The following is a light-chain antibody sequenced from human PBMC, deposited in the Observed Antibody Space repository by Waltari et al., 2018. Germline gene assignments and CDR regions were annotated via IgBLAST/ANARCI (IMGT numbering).Light chain of an antibody. V-gene: IGKV3-20*01. CDR3: QQYGSSPFT. J-gene: IGKJ3*01. CDR2: GAS. CDR1: QSVSSSF. Sequence: IVLTQSPGTLSLSPGESATLSCRASQSVSSSFLAWYQQKPGQAPRLLIYGASTRATGIPDRFSGSGSGTDFTLTISRLEPEDFAVYYCQQYGSSPFTFGPGTKLDIK.